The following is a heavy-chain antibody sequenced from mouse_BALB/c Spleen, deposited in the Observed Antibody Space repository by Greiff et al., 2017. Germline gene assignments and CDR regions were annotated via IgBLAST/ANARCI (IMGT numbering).Heavy chain of an antibody. J-gene: IGHJ3*01. CDR1: GYSITSDYA. Sequence: EVHLVESGPGLVKPSQSLSLTCTVTGYSITSDYAWNWIRQFPGNKLEWMGYISYSGSTSYNPSLKSRISITRDTSKNQFFLQLNSVTTEDTATYYCASFPYGYVHAWFAYWGQGTLVTVSA. V-gene: IGHV3-2*02. CDR3: ASFPYGYVHAWFAY. D-gene: IGHD1-2*01. CDR2: ISYSGST.